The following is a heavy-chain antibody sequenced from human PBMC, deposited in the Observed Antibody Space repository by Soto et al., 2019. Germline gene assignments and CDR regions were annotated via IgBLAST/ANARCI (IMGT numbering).Heavy chain of an antibody. Sequence: PGESLKTSCKGSGYSFTSYWIGWVRQMPGKGLEWMGIIYPGDSDTRYSPSFQGQVTISADKSISTAYLQWSSLKASDTAMYYCARLGYYDILTGYFDPWGQGTLVTVSS. V-gene: IGHV5-51*01. CDR2: IYPGDSDT. J-gene: IGHJ5*02. D-gene: IGHD3-9*01. CDR1: GYSFTSYW. CDR3: ARLGYYDILTGYFDP.